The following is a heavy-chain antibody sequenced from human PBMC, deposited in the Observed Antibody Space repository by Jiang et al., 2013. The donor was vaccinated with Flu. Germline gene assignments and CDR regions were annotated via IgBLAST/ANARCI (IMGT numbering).Heavy chain of an antibody. CDR2: ISYDGSNK. CDR3: AKDSRSGSYYYYYGMDV. J-gene: IGHJ6*02. CDR1: GFTFSSYG. D-gene: IGHD3-3*01. Sequence: QLLESGGGVVQPGRSLRLSCAASGFTFSSYGMHWVRQAPGKGLEWVAVISYDGSNKYYADSVKGRFTISRDNSKNTLYLQMNSLRAEDTAVYYCAKDSRSGSYYYYYGMDVWGQGTTVTVSS. V-gene: IGHV3-30*18.